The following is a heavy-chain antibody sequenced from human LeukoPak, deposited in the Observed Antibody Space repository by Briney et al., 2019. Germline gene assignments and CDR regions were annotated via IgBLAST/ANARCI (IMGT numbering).Heavy chain of an antibody. CDR2: IKQDGSEK. J-gene: IGHJ4*02. CDR1: PGYGFTSHW. D-gene: IGHD2-8*02. CDR3: ARALVIKDYSFDY. V-gene: IGHV3-7*01. Sequence: PGGSLRLSCVTSPGYGFTSHWMNWVRQAPGRGLEWVANIKQDGSEKSYLDSVKGRFTISRDNAKNTLYLQMNSLRAEDTAVYYCARALVIKDYSFDYWGQGTLVTVSS.